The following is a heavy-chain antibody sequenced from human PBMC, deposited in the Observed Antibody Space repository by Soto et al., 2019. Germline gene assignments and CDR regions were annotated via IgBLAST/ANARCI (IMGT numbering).Heavy chain of an antibody. J-gene: IGHJ4*02. CDR1: GFTFRAYA. V-gene: IGHV3-23*01. CDR3: ARDVDWAFDH. D-gene: IGHD3-9*01. CDR2: TSDANV. Sequence: PGGSLRLSCAASGFTFRAYAMSWVRQPPGKGLEWVSSTSDANVYYADSVKGRFTISRDDAKNSLYLEMTSLRAEDTAVYYCARDVDWAFDHWGQGTLVTVSS.